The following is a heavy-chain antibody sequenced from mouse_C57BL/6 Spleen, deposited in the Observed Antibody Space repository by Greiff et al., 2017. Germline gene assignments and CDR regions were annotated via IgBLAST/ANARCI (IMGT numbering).Heavy chain of an antibody. D-gene: IGHD1-1*01. V-gene: IGHV10-1*01. J-gene: IGHJ2*01. CDR3: VAGSSTGY. Sequence: EVKLLESGGGLVQPKGSLKLSCAASGFSFNTYAMNWVRQAPGKGLEWVARIRSKSNNYATYYADSVKDRFTISRDDSESMLSLQMNNLKTEDTAMYYCVAGSSTGYWGQGTTLTVSS. CDR1: GFSFNTYA. CDR2: IRSKSNNYAT.